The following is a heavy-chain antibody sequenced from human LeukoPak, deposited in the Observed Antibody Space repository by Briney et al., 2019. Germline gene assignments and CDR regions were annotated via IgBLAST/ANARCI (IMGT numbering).Heavy chain of an antibody. D-gene: IGHD4-11*01. V-gene: IGHV1-69*04. CDR3: ARDSMTTYFYYGMDV. J-gene: IGHJ6*02. CDR2: IIPILGIA. CDR1: GGTFSSYA. Sequence: GSSVKVSCKVSGGTFSSYAISWVRQAPGQGLEWMGRIIPILGIANYAQKFQGRVTITADKSTSTAYMELSSLRSEDTAVYYCARDSMTTYFYYGMDVWGQGTTVTVSS.